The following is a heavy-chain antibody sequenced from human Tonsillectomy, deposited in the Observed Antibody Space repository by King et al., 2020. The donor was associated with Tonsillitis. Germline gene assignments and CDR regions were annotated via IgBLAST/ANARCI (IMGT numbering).Heavy chain of an antibody. D-gene: IGHD6-13*01. CDR3: ARVAHSXXWFYNNYFDY. J-gene: IGHJ4*01. CDR2: ISYDGGTK. Sequence: VQLVESGGGVVLPGRSLRLSCAASGFAFDTYAMHWVRQAPGKGLEWLSIISYDGGTKYYADSVKGRFTISRDNSKNMLYLQMNSLRAEDTAVYYCARVAHSXXWFYNNYFDYWGXXTLATVSS. V-gene: IGHV3-30-3*01. CDR1: GFAFDTYA.